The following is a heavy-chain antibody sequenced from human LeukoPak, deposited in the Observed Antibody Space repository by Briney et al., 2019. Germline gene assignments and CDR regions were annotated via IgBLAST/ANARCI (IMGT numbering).Heavy chain of an antibody. CDR2: ISSSSSYI. Sequence: GGSLRLSCAASGFAFSSYSMNWVRQAPGKGLEWVSSISSSSSYIYYADSVKGRFTISRDNAKNSLYLQMNSLRAEDTAVYYCARLAPDYYDSSGPFQHWGQGTLVTVSS. CDR1: GFAFSSYS. V-gene: IGHV3-21*01. CDR3: ARLAPDYYDSSGPFQH. D-gene: IGHD3-22*01. J-gene: IGHJ1*01.